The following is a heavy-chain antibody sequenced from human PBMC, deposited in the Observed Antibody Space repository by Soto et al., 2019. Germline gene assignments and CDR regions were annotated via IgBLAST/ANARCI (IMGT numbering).Heavy chain of an antibody. CDR3: ARSWSQLETIKYYFDY. CDR1: GGTFSSYA. D-gene: IGHD6-13*01. CDR2: IIPIFGTA. V-gene: IGHV1-69*12. Sequence: QVQLVQSGAEVKKPGSSVKVSCKASGGTFSSYAISWVRQAPGQGLEWMGGIIPIFGTANYAQKFQGRVTITADESTSTAYMELSSLRSEDTAVYYCARSWSQLETIKYYFDYWGQGTLVTVSS. J-gene: IGHJ4*02.